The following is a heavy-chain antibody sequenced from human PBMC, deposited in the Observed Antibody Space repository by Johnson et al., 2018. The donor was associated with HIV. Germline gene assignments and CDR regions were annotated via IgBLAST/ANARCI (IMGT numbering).Heavy chain of an antibody. J-gene: IGHJ3*01. CDR3: ATSGWSNGFDV. Sequence: QVQLVESGGGVVQPGGSLRLSCAASGFTFSSYGMHWVRQAPGKGLEWVAFIWYDDSNEYYGESVKGRFTISRDNSKNTLYLQMSSLRAEDTAVYYCATSGWSNGFDVWGQGTMVTVSS. V-gene: IGHV3-30*02. D-gene: IGHD6-19*01. CDR1: GFTFSSYG. CDR2: IWYDDSNE.